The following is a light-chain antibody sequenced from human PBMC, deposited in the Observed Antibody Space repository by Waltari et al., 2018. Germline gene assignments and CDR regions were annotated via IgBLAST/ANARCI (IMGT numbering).Light chain of an antibody. CDR1: QSLSSY. Sequence: DIQMTQSPSSLSASVGDRVTITCRASQSLSSYLNWYQQKPGKAPKLLIYAASSWQSGVPSRFSVSGSGTDFTLTISRLQPEDFATYYCQQSYSTLWTFGQGTKVEIK. V-gene: IGKV1-39*01. CDR3: QQSYSTLWT. J-gene: IGKJ1*01. CDR2: AAS.